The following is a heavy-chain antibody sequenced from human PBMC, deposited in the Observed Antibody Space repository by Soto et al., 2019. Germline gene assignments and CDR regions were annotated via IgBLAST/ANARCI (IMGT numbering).Heavy chain of an antibody. J-gene: IGHJ5*02. Sequence: QVQLVQSGAEVQKPGASVKVSCKASGYTFTNYGITWVRQAPGQGLEWMGWISAHNGNTNYGQKFQGRVTLTTDTSTTTAYMELRSLPFDDTAVYYCARDCSQGGGRFAAISWFDPWGQGTLVTVSS. CDR3: ARDCSQGGGRFAAISWFDP. CDR1: GYTFTNYG. D-gene: IGHD1-26*01. V-gene: IGHV1-18*01. CDR2: ISAHNGNT.